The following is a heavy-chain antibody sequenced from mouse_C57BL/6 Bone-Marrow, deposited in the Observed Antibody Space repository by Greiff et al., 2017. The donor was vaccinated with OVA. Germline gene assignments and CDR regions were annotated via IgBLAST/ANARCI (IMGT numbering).Heavy chain of an antibody. D-gene: IGHD1-1*01. CDR3: ARLDDYGSCLAGFAY. V-gene: IGHV1-82*01. CDR1: GYAFSSSW. CDR2: IYPGDSAT. J-gene: IGHJ3*01. Sequence: VQLQQSGPELVKPGASVKISCKASGYAFSSSWMNWVKQRPGKGLEWIGRIYPGDSATNYNGKFKGKATRTADKSSSTSYMQLSSLTYGDSAVYFCARLDDYGSCLAGFAYWGQGTLVTVSS.